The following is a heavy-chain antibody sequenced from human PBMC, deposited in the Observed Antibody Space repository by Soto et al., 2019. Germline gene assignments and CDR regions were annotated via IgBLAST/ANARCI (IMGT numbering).Heavy chain of an antibody. D-gene: IGHD6-19*01. J-gene: IGHJ5*02. Sequence: EVPLLESGGGLVQPGGSLRLSCAASGFTFSSYAMSWVRQAPGKGLEWVSAISGSGGNTYYADPVKGRFTISRDNSKSALYLRIHTPRAEGTAVYCRARSSDWYAWFDPWAHGTLVTVS. CDR3: ARSSDWYAWFDP. CDR1: GFTFSSYA. V-gene: IGHV3-23*01. CDR2: ISGSGGNT.